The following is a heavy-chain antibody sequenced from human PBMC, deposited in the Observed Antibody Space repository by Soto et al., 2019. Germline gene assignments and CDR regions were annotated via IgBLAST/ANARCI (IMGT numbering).Heavy chain of an antibody. CDR2: ISYDGSNK. J-gene: IGHJ4*02. V-gene: IGHV3-30*04. Sequence: GGSLRLSCAASGFTFSSYAMHWVRQAPGKGLEWVAVISYDGSNKYYADSVKGRFTISRDNSKNTLYLQMNSLRAEDTAVYYCARSSLYYDSSGYCNYWGQGTLVTVSS. CDR1: GFTFSSYA. CDR3: ARSSLYYDSSGYCNY. D-gene: IGHD3-22*01.